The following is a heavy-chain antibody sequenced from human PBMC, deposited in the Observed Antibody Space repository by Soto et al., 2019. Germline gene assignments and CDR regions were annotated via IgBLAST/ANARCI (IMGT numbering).Heavy chain of an antibody. CDR1: GFTFSRQA. CDR2: IWYHGIDK. CDR3: ATGFLGLCTGGNCPLDY. V-gene: IGHV3-33*01. Sequence: QVQLVESGGGVVQPERSLRLSCAASGFTFSRQAMHWVRQAPGRGLEWVAVIWYHGIDKYYADSVKGRFTISRYNSKNTVYLQMNSLRGEDTAVYYCATGFLGLCTGGNCPLDYWGQGTLVTVSS. J-gene: IGHJ4*02. D-gene: IGHD2-15*01.